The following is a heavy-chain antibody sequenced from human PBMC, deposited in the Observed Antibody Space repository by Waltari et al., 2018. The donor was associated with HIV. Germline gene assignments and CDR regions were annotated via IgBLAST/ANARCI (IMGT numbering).Heavy chain of an antibody. D-gene: IGHD3-9*01. Sequence: EVQLLESGGGLVQPGGSLRLSCAASKFSLSSSAMRWVRQAQGKGLECVSSMGGDGTTTSYSDSVKGRLTISRDNSKNTLSLQMSSLRGEDTAVYYCAKGVAYDLLTGFSPLDYWGQGTLVTVSS. CDR2: MGGDGTTT. CDR3: AKGVAYDLLTGFSPLDY. CDR1: KFSLSSSA. V-gene: IGHV3-23*01. J-gene: IGHJ4*02.